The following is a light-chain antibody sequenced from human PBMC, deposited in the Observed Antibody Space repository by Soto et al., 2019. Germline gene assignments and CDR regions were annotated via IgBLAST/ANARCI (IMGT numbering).Light chain of an antibody. V-gene: IGLV1-40*01. CDR2: SNS. Sequence: QSVLTQPPSVSGAPGQRVTISCTGSSSNIGAGYDVHWYQQLPGTAPKPLIYSNSNRPSGVPDRFSGSQSGTSASLAITGLQAEDEADDYCQSYDSSLSVWVFGGGTKLTVL. J-gene: IGLJ3*02. CDR1: SSNIGAGYD. CDR3: QSYDSSLSVWV.